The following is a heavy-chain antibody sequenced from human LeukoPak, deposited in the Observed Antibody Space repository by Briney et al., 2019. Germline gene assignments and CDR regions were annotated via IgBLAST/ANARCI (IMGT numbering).Heavy chain of an antibody. CDR3: TRTSSYGSGSYFDS. CDR1: GFTFSTYA. Sequence: GGSLRLSCAASGFTFSTYAMHWVRQAPGKGLEWVAVISDDGSNKYYRDSVEGQFTISRDNSKSTLFLQMTSLRVEDTAVYYCTRTSSYGSGSYFDSWGQGTLVTVSS. D-gene: IGHD3-10*01. V-gene: IGHV3-30-3*01. CDR2: ISDDGSNK. J-gene: IGHJ5*01.